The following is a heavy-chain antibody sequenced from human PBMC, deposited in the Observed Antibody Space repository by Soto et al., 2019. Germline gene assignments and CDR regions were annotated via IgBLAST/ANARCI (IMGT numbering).Heavy chain of an antibody. J-gene: IGHJ3*02. Sequence: EVQLLESGGGLVQPGGSLRLSCAASGFTFSSYAMSWVRQAPRKGLEWVSAISGSGGSTYYADSVKGRFTISRDNSKNTLYLQMNSLRAEDTAVYYCAKDAPSITMIVVGDAFDIWGQGTMVTVSS. CDR3: AKDAPSITMIVVGDAFDI. D-gene: IGHD3-22*01. CDR2: ISGSGGST. CDR1: GFTFSSYA. V-gene: IGHV3-23*01.